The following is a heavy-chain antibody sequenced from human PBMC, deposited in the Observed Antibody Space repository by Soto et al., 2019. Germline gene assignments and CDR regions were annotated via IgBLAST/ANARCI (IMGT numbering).Heavy chain of an antibody. V-gene: IGHV4-59*01. CDR2: IYYSGST. Sequence: PSETLSLTCTVSGGSISSYYWSWIRQPPGKGLEWIGYIYYSGSTNYNPSLKSRVTISVDTSKNQFSLKLSSVTAADTAVYYYARVGGQSIFGNYYFDYWGQGTLVTVSS. D-gene: IGHD3-3*01. J-gene: IGHJ4*02. CDR1: GGSISSYY. CDR3: ARVGGQSIFGNYYFDY.